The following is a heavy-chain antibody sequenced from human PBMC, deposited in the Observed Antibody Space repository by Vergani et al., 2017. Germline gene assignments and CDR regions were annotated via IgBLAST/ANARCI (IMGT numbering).Heavy chain of an antibody. J-gene: IGHJ4*02. CDR2: INHSGST. Sequence: QVQLQQWGAGLLKPSETLSLTCAVYGGSFSGYYWSWIRQPPGKGLEWIGEINHSGSTNYNPSLKSRVTISVDTSKNQFSLKLSSVTAADTAVYYCARLSDLIAAFDYWGQGTLVTVSS. CDR3: ARLSDLIAAFDY. V-gene: IGHV4-34*01. CDR1: GGSFSGYY. D-gene: IGHD6-13*01.